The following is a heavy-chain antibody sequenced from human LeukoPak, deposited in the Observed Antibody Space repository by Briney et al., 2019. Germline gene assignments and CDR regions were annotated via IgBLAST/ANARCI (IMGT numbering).Heavy chain of an antibody. Sequence: ASVKVSCKASGYTFTSYDINWVGQATGQGLEWIGWMNPNRGNTGYAQKCQGRVTITRNTSRSTAYMELSSLRSEDTAVYYCARAPYYYDSSGRPLYYFDSWGQGTLVTVSS. V-gene: IGHV1-8*03. CDR3: ARAPYYYDSSGRPLYYFDS. D-gene: IGHD3-22*01. CDR2: MNPNRGNT. J-gene: IGHJ4*02. CDR1: GYTFTSYD.